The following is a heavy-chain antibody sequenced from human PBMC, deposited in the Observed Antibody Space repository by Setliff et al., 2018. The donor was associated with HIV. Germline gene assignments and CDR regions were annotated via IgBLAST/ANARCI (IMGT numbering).Heavy chain of an antibody. D-gene: IGHD2-8*01. J-gene: IGHJ5*02. V-gene: IGHV4-39*01. CDR2: IFYTGNT. Sequence: SETLSLTCSVSGGSISSSTYYWGWIRQPPGKGLEWIGDIFYTGNTYYNPSLKSRVAISVDTSENQFSLKLNSVTAADTAVYYCARRERDGVLIVFATGFDPWGQGTLVTVSS. CDR1: GGSISSSTYY. CDR3: ARRERDGVLIVFATGFDP.